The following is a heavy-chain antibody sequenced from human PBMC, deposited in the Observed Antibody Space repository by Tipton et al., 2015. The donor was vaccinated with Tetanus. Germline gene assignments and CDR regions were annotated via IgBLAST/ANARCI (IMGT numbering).Heavy chain of an antibody. V-gene: IGHV4-59*01. Sequence: TLSLTCTVSGGSISSYYWSWIRQPPGKGLEWIGYIYYSGSTNYNPSLKSRVTISVDTSKNQFSLKLSSVTAADTAVYYCARAGIGGYNIIDSWGQGTLVTVSS. J-gene: IGHJ4*02. CDR2: IYYSGST. CDR3: ARAGIGGYNIIDS. D-gene: IGHD5-24*01. CDR1: GGSISSYY.